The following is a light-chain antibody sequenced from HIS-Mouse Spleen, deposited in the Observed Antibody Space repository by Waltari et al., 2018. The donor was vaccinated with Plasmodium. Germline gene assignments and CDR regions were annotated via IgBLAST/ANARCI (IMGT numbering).Light chain of an antibody. CDR2: GAS. V-gene: IGKV3-20*01. CDR1: QSVSSSY. Sequence: EIVLTQSPGTLSLSPGERATLPCRASQSVSSSYLAWYQQKPGQAPRLLIYGASSRPTGIPDRFSGSGSGTDFTLTISRLEPEDFAVYYCQQYGSSPLTFGGGTKVEIK. J-gene: IGKJ4*01. CDR3: QQYGSSPLT.